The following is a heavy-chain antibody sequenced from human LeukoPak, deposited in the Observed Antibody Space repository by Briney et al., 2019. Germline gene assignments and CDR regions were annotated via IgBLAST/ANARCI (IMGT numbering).Heavy chain of an antibody. CDR1: GGSFSGYY. Sequence: SETLSLTCAVYGGSFSGYYWSWIRQPPGKGLEWIGEINHSGSTNYNPSLKSRVTISVDTSKNQFSLKLSSVTAADTAVYYCAREPTDILGNDAFDIWGQGTMVTVSS. CDR3: AREPTDILGNDAFDI. J-gene: IGHJ3*02. V-gene: IGHV4-34*01. D-gene: IGHD3-9*01. CDR2: INHSGST.